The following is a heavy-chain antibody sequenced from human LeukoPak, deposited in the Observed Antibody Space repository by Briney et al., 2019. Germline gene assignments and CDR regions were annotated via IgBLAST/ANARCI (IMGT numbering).Heavy chain of an antibody. Sequence: SETLSLTCNVSGGSISNYYWTWIRQPAGKGLEWIGRIYSSGTTTYNPSLKGRVAMSVDTSRNQFSLKLNSVTAADTAVYYCARVAPIAAAGSSYYYAIDVWGQGTTVTVSS. V-gene: IGHV4-4*07. J-gene: IGHJ6*02. CDR3: ARVAPIAAAGSSYYYAIDV. CDR1: GGSISNYY. CDR2: IYSSGTT. D-gene: IGHD6-25*01.